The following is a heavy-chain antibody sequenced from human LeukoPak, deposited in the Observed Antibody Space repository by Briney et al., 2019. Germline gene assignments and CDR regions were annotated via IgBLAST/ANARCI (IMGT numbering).Heavy chain of an antibody. CDR1: GGTFSSYA. CDR2: IIPIFGTA. D-gene: IGHD2-2*01. V-gene: IGHV1-69*13. J-gene: IGHJ4*02. Sequence: ASVKVSCKASGGTFSSYAISWVRQAPGQGLEWMGGIIPIFGTANYAQKFQGRVTITADESTSTAYMELRSLRSDDTAVYYCAREVPAIVVVPAAIPFDYWGQGTLVTVSS. CDR3: AREVPAIVVVPAAIPFDY.